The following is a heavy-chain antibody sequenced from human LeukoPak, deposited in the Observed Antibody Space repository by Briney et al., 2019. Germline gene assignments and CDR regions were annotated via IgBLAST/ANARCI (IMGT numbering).Heavy chain of an antibody. Sequence: SETLSLTCTVSGGSISSSSYYWGWIRQPPGKGLEWIGSIYYSGSTYYNPSLKSRVTISVDTSKNQFSLKLSSVTAADTAVYYCARHARRWNLDYWGQGTLVTVSS. CDR2: IYYSGST. V-gene: IGHV4-39*01. CDR3: ARHARRWNLDY. J-gene: IGHJ4*02. D-gene: IGHD6-6*01. CDR1: GGSISSSSYY.